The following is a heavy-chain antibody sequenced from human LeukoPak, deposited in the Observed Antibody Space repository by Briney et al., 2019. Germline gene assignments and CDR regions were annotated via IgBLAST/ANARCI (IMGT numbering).Heavy chain of an antibody. J-gene: IGHJ4*02. D-gene: IGHD3-10*01. V-gene: IGHV4-61*10. CDR2: TFKTGST. CDR3: ARRYGSGSSGTFDY. Sequence: SETLSLTCTVSDDSLSSGNYYWNWIRQPAGKGLEWIGRTFKTGSTNYHPSLKSRVTISVDMSKKQFSLKVTYVTAADTAVYYCARRYGSGSSGTFDYWGQGTLVTVSS. CDR1: DDSLSSGNYY.